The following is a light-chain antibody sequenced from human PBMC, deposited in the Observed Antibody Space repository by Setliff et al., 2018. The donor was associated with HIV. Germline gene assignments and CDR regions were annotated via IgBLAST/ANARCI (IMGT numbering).Light chain of an antibody. V-gene: IGLV2-14*03. J-gene: IGLJ1*01. CDR1: SSDVGGYNY. Sequence: LAQPASVSGSPGQSITISCTGTSSDVGGYNYVSWYQQHPGKAPKLMIYDVTNRPSGVSNRFSGSNSGNTASLTISGLQAEDEADYYCSSYTSNNSGVFGTGTKV. CDR3: SSYTSNNSGV. CDR2: DVT.